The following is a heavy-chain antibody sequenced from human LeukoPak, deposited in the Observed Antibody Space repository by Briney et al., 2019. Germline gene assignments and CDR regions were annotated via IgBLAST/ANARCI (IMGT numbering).Heavy chain of an antibody. J-gene: IGHJ4*02. V-gene: IGHV3-30*03. CDR2: ISYDGDNK. CDR1: GFTFSSYA. Sequence: GGSLRLSCAASGFTFSSYAMHWVRQAPGKGLEWVAVISYDGDNKYYADSVKGRFTISRDDSKNTLFLQMNSLRTEDTAVYYCARVQAVFQNFDYWGQGTLVTVSS. CDR3: ARVQAVFQNFDY.